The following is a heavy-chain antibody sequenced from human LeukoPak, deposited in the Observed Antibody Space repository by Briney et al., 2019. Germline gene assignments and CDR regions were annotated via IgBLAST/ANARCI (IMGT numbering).Heavy chain of an antibody. Sequence: GGSLRLSCAASGFTFSDSWMSWVRQAPGKGPEWVANIKPDGTEEHYVASVKGRFTVSRDNARKSLYLHMNSLRVEDTAVYYCATYENWVLGDAWGQGTRVCVSS. CDR3: ATYENWVLGDA. V-gene: IGHV3-7*01. J-gene: IGHJ6*02. D-gene: IGHD7-27*01. CDR2: IKPDGTEE. CDR1: GFTFSDSW.